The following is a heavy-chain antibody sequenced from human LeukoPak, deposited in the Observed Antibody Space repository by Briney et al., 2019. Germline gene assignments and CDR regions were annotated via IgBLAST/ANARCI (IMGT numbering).Heavy chain of an antibody. CDR2: IIPILGIT. Sequence: SVKVSCKASGGTFNTYTIIWVRQAPGQGLEWMGRIIPILGITNYAQKFQGRVTITADKSTSTAYMELSSLRSEDTAAYYCATATGTDSIGYYPLDYWGQGTLVTVSS. CDR1: GGTFNTYT. V-gene: IGHV1-69*02. D-gene: IGHD3-22*01. J-gene: IGHJ4*02. CDR3: ATATGTDSIGYYPLDY.